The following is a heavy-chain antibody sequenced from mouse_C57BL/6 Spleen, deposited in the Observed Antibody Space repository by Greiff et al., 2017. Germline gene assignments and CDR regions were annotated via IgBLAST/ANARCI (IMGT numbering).Heavy chain of an antibody. CDR3: ARGYGSSYVWYFDV. CDR1: GYTFTSYW. V-gene: IGHV1-69*01. Sequence: VQLQQPGAELVMPGASVKLSCKASGYTFTSYWMHWVKQRPGQGLEWIGEIEPSDSYTNYNQKFKGKSTLTVDKSSSTAYMQLSSLTSEDSAVYDCARGYGSSYVWYFDVWGTGTTVTVSS. CDR2: IEPSDSYT. J-gene: IGHJ1*03. D-gene: IGHD1-1*01.